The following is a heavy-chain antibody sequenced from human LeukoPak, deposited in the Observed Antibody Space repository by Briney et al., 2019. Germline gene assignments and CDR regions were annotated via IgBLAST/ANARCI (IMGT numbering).Heavy chain of an antibody. CDR2: IIPIFGTA. CDR3: ARKQRGYSYALAPDYYYYMDV. Sequence: ASVKVSCKASGGTFSSYAISWVRQAPGQGLEWMGGIIPIFGTANYAQKFQGRVTITADESTSTAYMELSSLRSEDTAMYYCARKQRGYSYALAPDYYYYMDVWGKGTTVTISS. D-gene: IGHD5-18*01. CDR1: GGTFSSYA. J-gene: IGHJ6*03. V-gene: IGHV1-69*13.